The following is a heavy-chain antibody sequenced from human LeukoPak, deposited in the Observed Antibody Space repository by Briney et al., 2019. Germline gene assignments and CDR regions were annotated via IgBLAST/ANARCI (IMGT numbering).Heavy chain of an antibody. V-gene: IGHV1-69*05. CDR1: GGTFSSYA. D-gene: IGHD3-22*01. J-gene: IGHJ4*02. CDR2: IIPIFGTA. Sequence: GASVKVSCKASGGTFSSYAISWVRQAPGQGLEWTGGIIPIFGTANYAQKFQGRVTITTDESTSTAYMELSSLRSEDTAVYYCASAPQDYYDSSGYYYFDYWGQGTLVTVSS. CDR3: ASAPQDYYDSSGYYYFDY.